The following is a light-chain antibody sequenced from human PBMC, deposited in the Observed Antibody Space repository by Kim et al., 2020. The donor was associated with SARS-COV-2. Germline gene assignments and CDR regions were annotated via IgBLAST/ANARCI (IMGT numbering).Light chain of an antibody. CDR1: SGHSSYA. Sequence: SVKLTCTLSSGHSSYAIAWHQQQPGKGPRYLMKLNSDGSHSKGDVIPDRFSGSSSGAERYLTISSLQSEDEADYYCQTWGTGIHVVFGGGTQLTVL. CDR3: QTWGTGIHVV. J-gene: IGLJ2*01. V-gene: IGLV4-69*01. CDR2: LNSDGSH.